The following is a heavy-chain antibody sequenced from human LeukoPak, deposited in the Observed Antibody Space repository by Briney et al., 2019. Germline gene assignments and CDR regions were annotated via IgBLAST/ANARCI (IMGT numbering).Heavy chain of an antibody. CDR2: TRDKARGYRT. D-gene: IGHD3-22*01. CDR3: ARDGQEGDNSAFDI. CDR1: GVTLSDHH. V-gene: IGHV3-72*01. J-gene: IGHJ3*02. Sequence: GGSLRLSCAASGVTLSDHHMDWVRQAPEKGLEWVGRTRDKARGYRTEYAASVKDRFTISRDDSKTLVYLQMNSLKIEDTAVYYCARDGQEGDNSAFDIWGQGTVVTVYS.